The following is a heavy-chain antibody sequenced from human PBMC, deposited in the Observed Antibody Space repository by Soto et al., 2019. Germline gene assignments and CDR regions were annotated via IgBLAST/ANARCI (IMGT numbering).Heavy chain of an antibody. CDR3: ARSGEGRVVVVSDL. CDR2: ISSSSSYI. CDR1: GFTFSSYS. V-gene: IGHV3-21*01. Sequence: EVQLVESGGGLVKPGGSLRLSCAASGFTFSSYSMNWVRQAPGKGLEWVSSISSSSSYIYYADSVKGRFTISRDNAKNSLYLQMNSLRAEDTAVYYCARSGEGRVVVVSDLWGRGTLVTVSS. D-gene: IGHD2-15*01. J-gene: IGHJ2*01.